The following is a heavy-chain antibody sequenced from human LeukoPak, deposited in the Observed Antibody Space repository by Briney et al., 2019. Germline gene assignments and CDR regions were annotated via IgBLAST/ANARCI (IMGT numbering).Heavy chain of an antibody. CDR1: GGSISSYY. CDR2: IYTSGST. CDR3: ARVHSSGWYYDAFDI. Sequence: SETLSLTCTVSGGSISSYYWSWIRQPAGKGLEWIGRIYTSGSTNYNPSLKSRVTMSVDTSKNQFSLKLSSVTAADTAVYYCARVHSSGWYYDAFDIWGQGTMVTVSS. D-gene: IGHD6-19*01. J-gene: IGHJ3*02. V-gene: IGHV4-4*07.